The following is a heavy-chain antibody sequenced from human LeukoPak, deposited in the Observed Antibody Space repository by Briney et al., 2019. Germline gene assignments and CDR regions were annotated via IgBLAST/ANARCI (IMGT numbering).Heavy chain of an antibody. Sequence: PSETLSLTCTVSGGSISSSSYYWGWIRQPPGKGLEWIGSIYYSGSTYYNPSLKSRVTISVDTSKNHFSLKLSSVTAADTAVYYCARDKGDYYDSSGYYNWFDPWGQGSLVTVSS. V-gene: IGHV4-39*07. CDR3: ARDKGDYYDSSGYYNWFDP. CDR2: IYYSGST. J-gene: IGHJ5*02. D-gene: IGHD3-22*01. CDR1: GGSISSSSYY.